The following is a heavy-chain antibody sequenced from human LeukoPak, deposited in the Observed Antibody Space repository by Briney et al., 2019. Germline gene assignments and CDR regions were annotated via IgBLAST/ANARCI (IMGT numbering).Heavy chain of an antibody. CDR1: GYSFTSYW. CDR2: VYPSDSNF. D-gene: IGHD1-26*01. CDR3: ARSTSGGYYFDY. Sequence: GESLKISCKGSGYSFTSYWIDWVRQMPGKGLEWMGIVYPSDSNFRHSPSFQGQVTISADKSISTAYLQWSRLKASDTAMYYCARSTSGGYYFDYWGQGTLVTVSS. V-gene: IGHV5-51*01. J-gene: IGHJ4*02.